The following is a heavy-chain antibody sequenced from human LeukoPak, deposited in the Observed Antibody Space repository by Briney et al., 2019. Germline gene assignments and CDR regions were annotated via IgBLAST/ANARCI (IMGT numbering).Heavy chain of an antibody. D-gene: IGHD6-13*01. V-gene: IGHV4-34*01. CDR3: ARDTATGSY. J-gene: IGHJ4*02. Sequence: PSETLSLTCAVYGGSFSGYYWNWIRQPPGKGLEWIGEINHSGSTNYNPPLKSRVTISVDTSKNQFSLKLTSVTAADTAVYYCARDTATGSYWGQGTLVTVSS. CDR2: INHSGST. CDR1: GGSFSGYY.